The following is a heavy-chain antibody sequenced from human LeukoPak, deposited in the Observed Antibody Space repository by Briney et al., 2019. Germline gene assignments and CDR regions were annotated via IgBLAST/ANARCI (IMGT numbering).Heavy chain of an antibody. J-gene: IGHJ6*03. D-gene: IGHD3-3*01. V-gene: IGHV1-8*01. CDR2: MNPNSGNT. Sequence: ASVKVSCKASGYTFTSYDINWVRQATGQGLEWMGWMNPNSGNTGYAQKFQGRVTMTRNTSISTAYMELSSLRSEDTAVYYCARTPPRHPTFGVVILYYYYYMDVWGKGTTVTVSS. CDR3: ARTPPRHPTFGVVILYYYYYMDV. CDR1: GYTFTSYD.